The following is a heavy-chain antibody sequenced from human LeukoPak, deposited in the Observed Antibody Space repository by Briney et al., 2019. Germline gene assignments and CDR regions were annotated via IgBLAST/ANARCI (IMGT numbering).Heavy chain of an antibody. CDR1: GGSISSYY. CDR2: IYTSGTT. J-gene: IGHJ4*02. D-gene: IGHD3-9*01. Sequence: SETLSLTCTVSGGSISSYYWSWIRQPAGKGLEWIGRIYTSGTTNYNPSLKSRVTISVGTSKSQFSLKLSSVTAADTAVYYCAREVSDYDILTGWIDYWGQGTLVSVSS. CDR3: AREVSDYDILTGWIDY. V-gene: IGHV4-4*07.